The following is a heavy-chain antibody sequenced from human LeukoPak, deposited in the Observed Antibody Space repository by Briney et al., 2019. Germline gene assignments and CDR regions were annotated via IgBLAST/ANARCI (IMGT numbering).Heavy chain of an antibody. CDR2: ISSSSSYI. J-gene: IGHJ3*02. CDR3: ARGVIVGATRDAFDI. Sequence: PGGSLRLSCAASGFTFSSYSMNWVRQAPGKGLEWVSSISSSSSYIYYADSVKGRFTISRDNAKNSLYLQMNNLRAEDTAVYYCARGVIVGATRDAFDIWGQGTKVTVSS. D-gene: IGHD1-26*01. V-gene: IGHV3-21*01. CDR1: GFTFSSYS.